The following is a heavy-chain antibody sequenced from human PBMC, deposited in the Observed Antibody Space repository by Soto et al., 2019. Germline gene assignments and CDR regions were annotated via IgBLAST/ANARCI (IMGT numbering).Heavy chain of an antibody. V-gene: IGHV3-48*01. Sequence: EVQLVESGGGLVQPGGSLRLSCAASGFTFSSYGMNWVRQAPGKGLEWVSYISSSSTTIYYADSVKGRFTIFRDNAKNSLYLQLISLGAEDTAVYYCARTPYDYASSKYYGYWGQGTLVTVSS. D-gene: IGHD3-22*01. CDR2: ISSSSTTI. CDR1: GFTFSSYG. CDR3: ARTPYDYASSKYYGY. J-gene: IGHJ4*02.